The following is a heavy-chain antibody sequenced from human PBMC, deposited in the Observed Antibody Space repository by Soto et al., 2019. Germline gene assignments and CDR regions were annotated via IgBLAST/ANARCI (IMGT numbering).Heavy chain of an antibody. J-gene: IGHJ4*02. V-gene: IGHV1-3*01. CDR1: GYTFTSYA. D-gene: IGHD5-18*01. CDR3: ARAARGPIYFDY. CDR2: INAGNGNT. Sequence: ASVKVSCKASGYTFTSYAMHWVRQAPGQRLEWMGWINAGNGNTKYSQKFQGRVTITRDTPASTAYMELSSLRSEDTAVYYCARAARGPIYFDYWGQGTLVTVSS.